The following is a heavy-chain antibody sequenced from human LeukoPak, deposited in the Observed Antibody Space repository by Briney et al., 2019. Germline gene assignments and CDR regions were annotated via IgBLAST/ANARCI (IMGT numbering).Heavy chain of an antibody. J-gene: IGHJ6*03. Sequence: GGSLRLSCVASGFTFSKYAMSWVRQAPGKGLEWVSAISSSGASTFYADSVKGRFTISRDNSKNTLYLQMNSLRAEDTAVYYCAKPHTTGNNYYYYMDVWGKGTTVTVSS. V-gene: IGHV3-23*01. CDR2: ISSSGAST. CDR3: AKPHTTGNNYYYYMDV. CDR1: GFTFSKYA. D-gene: IGHD1-1*01.